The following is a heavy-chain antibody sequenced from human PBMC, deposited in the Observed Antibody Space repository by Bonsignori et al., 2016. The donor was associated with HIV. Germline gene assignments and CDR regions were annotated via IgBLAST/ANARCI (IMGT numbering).Heavy chain of an antibody. Sequence: GGSLRLSCAASGFTFSVYEMNWVRQAPGKGLEWVSYISSSGRTIYYGDSVKGRFTISRDNAKNTLYLQMNSLRAEDTAVYYCATVVVAVCDNWGQGTLVTVSS. CDR2: ISSSGRTI. V-gene: IGHV3-48*03. CDR3: ATVVVAVCDN. D-gene: IGHD2-15*01. CDR1: GFTFSVYE. J-gene: IGHJ4*02.